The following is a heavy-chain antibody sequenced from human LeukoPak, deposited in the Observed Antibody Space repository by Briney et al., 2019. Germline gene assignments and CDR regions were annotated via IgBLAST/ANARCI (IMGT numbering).Heavy chain of an antibody. D-gene: IGHD3-3*01. V-gene: IGHV3-48*01. Sequence: QAGGSLRLSCAASGFTFSNYNINWARQAPGKGLEWVSSISSSSSTIYYADSVKGRFTISRDNAKNSLYLQMNSLRAEDTAVYYCARPFWSGFLYYFDYWGQGTLVTVSS. CDR2: ISSSSSTI. CDR3: ARPFWSGFLYYFDY. J-gene: IGHJ4*02. CDR1: GFTFSNYN.